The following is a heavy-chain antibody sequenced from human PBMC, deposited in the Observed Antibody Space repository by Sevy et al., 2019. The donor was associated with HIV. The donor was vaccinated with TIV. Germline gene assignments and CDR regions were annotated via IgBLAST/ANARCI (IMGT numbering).Heavy chain of an antibody. J-gene: IGHJ4*02. Sequence: GGSLRLSCAASGFTFSSYAMSWVRQAPGKGLEWVSAISGSGGSTYYADSVKGRFTISRDNSKNTLYLQMNSLRAEDTDVYYCAKDRRDYYDSSGVPSGYFDYWGQGTLVTVSS. CDR3: AKDRRDYYDSSGVPSGYFDY. D-gene: IGHD3-22*01. CDR1: GFTFSSYA. V-gene: IGHV3-23*01. CDR2: ISGSGGST.